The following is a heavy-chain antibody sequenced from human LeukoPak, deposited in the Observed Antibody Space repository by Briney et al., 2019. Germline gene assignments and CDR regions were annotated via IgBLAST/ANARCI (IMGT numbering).Heavy chain of an antibody. CDR1: GGSISSSNYY. J-gene: IGHJ4*02. D-gene: IGHD2-15*01. CDR2: IYHSGST. Sequence: SETLSLTCTVSGGSISSSNYYWAWIRQPPGKGLEWIGEIYHSGSTNYNPSLKSRVTISVDKSKNQLSLKLSSVTAADTAVYYCARVGGSSQSFDYWGQGTLVTVSS. CDR3: ARVGGSSQSFDY. V-gene: IGHV4-39*07.